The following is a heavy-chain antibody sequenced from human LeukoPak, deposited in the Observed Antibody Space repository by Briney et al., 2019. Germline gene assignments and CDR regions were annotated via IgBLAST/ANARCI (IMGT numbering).Heavy chain of an antibody. CDR1: GGSFSGYY. CDR2: INHSGST. V-gene: IGHV4-34*01. Sequence: SETLSLTCAVYGGSFSGYYWSWIRQPPGKGLEWIGEINHSGSTNYNPSLKSRVTISVDTSKNQFSLKLSSVTAADTAVYYCARYSSSWYYFDYWGQGTLVTVSS. D-gene: IGHD6-13*01. J-gene: IGHJ4*02. CDR3: ARYSSSWYYFDY.